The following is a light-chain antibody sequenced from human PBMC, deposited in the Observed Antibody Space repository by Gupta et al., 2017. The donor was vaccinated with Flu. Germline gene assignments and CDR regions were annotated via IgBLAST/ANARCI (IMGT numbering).Light chain of an antibody. CDR3: QQEDSRPET. J-gene: IGKJ1*01. CDR1: QSVLFSSNNKNY. CDR2: WAS. V-gene: IGKV4-1*01. Sequence: DIVMTQSPDSLAVSLGERATINCKSSQSVLFSSNNKNYLAWYQQTPGQPPKLLIYWASTRGSGVPDRFSGRGSGTDFTLTISSLQAEDVAVYYCQQEDSRPETFGQGTKVEIK.